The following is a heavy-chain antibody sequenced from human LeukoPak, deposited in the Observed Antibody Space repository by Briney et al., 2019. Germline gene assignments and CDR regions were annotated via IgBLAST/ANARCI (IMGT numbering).Heavy chain of an antibody. Sequence: PGGSLRLSCAPSGFTVSSNYMSWVRQAPGKGLEWVSVIFSSGSTYYADSVKGRFTISRDNSKNTVYLQMNSLRAEDTAIYFCAGSSNWYPLSIDYWGQGTLVTVSS. D-gene: IGHD6-13*01. J-gene: IGHJ4*02. V-gene: IGHV3-53*01. CDR3: AGSSNWYPLSIDY. CDR1: GFTVSSNY. CDR2: IFSSGST.